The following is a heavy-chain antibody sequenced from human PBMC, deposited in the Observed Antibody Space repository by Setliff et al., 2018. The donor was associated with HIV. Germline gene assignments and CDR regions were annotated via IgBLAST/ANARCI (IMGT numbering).Heavy chain of an antibody. CDR2: INPNNGGT. Sequence: ASVKVSCKASGYTFTSDYIHWVRQAPGQGLEWMGIINPNNGGTNYAQKFQGRVTMTRDTSISTAYMELSSLRSEDTAVYYCARVRYCSGGSCYGGEYWFDPWGQGTLVTVSS. CDR3: ARVRYCSGGSCYGGEYWFDP. D-gene: IGHD2-15*01. V-gene: IGHV1-2*02. CDR1: GYTFTSDY. J-gene: IGHJ5*02.